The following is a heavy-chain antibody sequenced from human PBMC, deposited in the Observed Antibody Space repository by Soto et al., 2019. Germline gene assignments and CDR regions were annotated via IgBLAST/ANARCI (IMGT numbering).Heavy chain of an antibody. V-gene: IGHV4-59*01. CDR1: GGSISSYY. Sequence: PSETLSLTCTVSGGSISSYYWSWIRQPPGKGLEWIGYIYYSGSTNYNPSLKSRVTISVDTSKNQFSLKLSSVTAADTAVYYCARVEMATTNGGFDYWGQGTLVTVSS. J-gene: IGHJ4*02. CDR3: ARVEMATTNGGFDY. CDR2: IYYSGST. D-gene: IGHD3-16*01.